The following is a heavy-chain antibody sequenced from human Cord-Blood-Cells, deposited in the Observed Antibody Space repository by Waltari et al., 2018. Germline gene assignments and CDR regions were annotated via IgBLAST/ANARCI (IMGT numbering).Heavy chain of an antibody. CDR3: ARQGGYYGSGSYYDY. D-gene: IGHD3-10*01. CDR2: IYYSGST. J-gene: IGHJ4*02. CDR1: GGSISSSSYY. V-gene: IGHV4-39*01. Sequence: QLQLQESGPGLVKPSETLSLTCTVPGGSISSSSYYWGWIRQPPGKGLEWIGSIYYSGSTYYNPSLKSRVTRSVDTSKNQFSLKLSSVTAADTAVYYCARQGGYYGSGSYYDYWGQGTLVTVSS.